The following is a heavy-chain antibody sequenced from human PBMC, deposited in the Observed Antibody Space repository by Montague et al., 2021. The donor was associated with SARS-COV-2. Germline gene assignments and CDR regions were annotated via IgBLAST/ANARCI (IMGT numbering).Heavy chain of an antibody. Sequence: PALVKPTQTLTLTCTFSGFSLNTSGMCVSWIRQPPGKALEWLALIDWDEDQYYSTSLKTRLTISKDTSENQVVLTMTNMDPIDTATYYCARSYGDYRDSYFDXWGQGTLVTVSS. CDR1: GFSLNTSGMC. V-gene: IGHV2-70*01. CDR2: IDWDEDQ. D-gene: IGHD4-17*01. J-gene: IGHJ4*02. CDR3: ARSYGDYRDSYFDX.